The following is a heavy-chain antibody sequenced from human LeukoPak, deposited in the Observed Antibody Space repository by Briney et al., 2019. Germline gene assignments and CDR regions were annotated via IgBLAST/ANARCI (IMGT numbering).Heavy chain of an antibody. CDR2: SSSSGSTI. D-gene: IGHD2-2*02. Sequence: GGSLRLSCAASGFTLSDYYMSWIRQAPGKGLEWVSYSSSSGSTIYYADSVKGRFTISRDNAKNSLYLQMNSLRAEDTAVYYCARASLGYCSSTSCYTSEDYWGQGTLVTVSS. CDR3: ARASLGYCSSTSCYTSEDY. V-gene: IGHV3-11*04. CDR1: GFTLSDYY. J-gene: IGHJ4*02.